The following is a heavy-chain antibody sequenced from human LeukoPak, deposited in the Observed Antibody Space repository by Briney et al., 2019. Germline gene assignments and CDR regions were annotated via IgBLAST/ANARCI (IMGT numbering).Heavy chain of an antibody. CDR1: GFSFDDYA. D-gene: IGHD2-2*01. CDR2: ITWNSGSI. V-gene: IGHV3-9*01. J-gene: IGHJ4*02. Sequence: GRSLRLSCAASGFSFDDYAMHWVRQAPGKGRDWVSGITWNSGSIGYADSVKGRFTISRDNAKNSLYLQMNSLRAEDTALYYCAKDFCSSTNCYAFDYWGQGTLVTVSS. CDR3: AKDFCSSTNCYAFDY.